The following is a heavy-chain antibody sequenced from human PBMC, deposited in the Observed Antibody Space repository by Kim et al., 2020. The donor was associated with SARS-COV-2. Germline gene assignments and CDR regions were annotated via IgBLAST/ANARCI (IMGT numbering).Heavy chain of an antibody. J-gene: IGHJ5*02. CDR3: ARLTTGYSSGWYGDNWFDP. CDR2: IYYSGST. D-gene: IGHD6-19*01. Sequence: SETLSLTCTVSGGSISSSSYYWGWIRQPPGKGLEWIGSIYYSGSTYYNPSLKSRVTISVDTSKNQFSLKLSSVTAADTAVYYCARLTTGYSSGWYGDNWFDPWGQGTLVTVSS. CDR1: GGSISSSSYY. V-gene: IGHV4-39*01.